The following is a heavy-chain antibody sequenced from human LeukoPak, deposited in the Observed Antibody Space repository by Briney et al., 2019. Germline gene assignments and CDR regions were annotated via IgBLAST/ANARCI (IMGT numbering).Heavy chain of an antibody. D-gene: IGHD5-18*01. CDR3: AKDLSGAMATDYYYYYGMDV. V-gene: IGHV3-30*18. CDR1: GFTFSSYG. J-gene: IGHJ6*04. CDR2: ISYDGSNK. Sequence: PGRSLRLSCAASGFTFSSYGMHWVRQAPGKGLEWVAVISYDGSNKYYADSVKGRFTISRDNSKNTLYLQMNSLRAKDTAVYYCAKDLSGAMATDYYYYYGMDVWGKGTTVTVSS.